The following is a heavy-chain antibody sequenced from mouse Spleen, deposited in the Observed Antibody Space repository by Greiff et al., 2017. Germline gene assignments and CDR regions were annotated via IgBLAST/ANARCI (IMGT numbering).Heavy chain of an antibody. V-gene: IGHV5-17*02. CDR2: ISSCSSTI. CDR1: GFTFSSFG. CDR3: ARTRANSGFAY. J-gene: IGHJ3*01. D-gene: IGHD4-1*01. Sequence: EVKLMESGGGLVQPGGSRKLSCAASGFTFSSFGMHWVRQAPEKGLEWVAYISSCSSTIYYADTVKGRFTISRDNPKNTLFLQMTSLRSEDTAMYYCARTRANSGFAYWGQGTLVTVSA.